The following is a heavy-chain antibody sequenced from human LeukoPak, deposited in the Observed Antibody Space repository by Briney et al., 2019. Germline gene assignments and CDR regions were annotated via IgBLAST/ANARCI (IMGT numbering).Heavy chain of an antibody. Sequence: PGGSLRLSCAASGFTFGSYSMNWVRQTPGKGLEWVSSISTSSKYIYYADSVKGRFTISRDNAKSLLYLQMNSLRAEDTALYYCARDYSPPDWYDSSGYFDGWGQGILVTVSS. V-gene: IGHV3-21*06. J-gene: IGHJ4*02. CDR1: GFTFGSYS. D-gene: IGHD3-22*01. CDR3: ARDYSPPDWYDSSGYFDG. CDR2: ISTSSKYI.